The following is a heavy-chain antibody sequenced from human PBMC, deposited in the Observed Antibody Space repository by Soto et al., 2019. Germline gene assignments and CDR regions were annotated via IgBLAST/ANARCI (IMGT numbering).Heavy chain of an antibody. J-gene: IGHJ4*02. V-gene: IGHV3-33*01. D-gene: IGHD4-17*01. Sequence: QVQLVESGGGVVQPGRSLRLSCAASGFTFSSYGMHWVRQAPGKGLEWVAVIWYDGSNKYYADSVKGRFTISRDNSKNTLYLQMNSLRAEDTAVYYCARGPDYGDYVGNFDYWGQGTLVTVSS. CDR1: GFTFSSYG. CDR3: ARGPDYGDYVGNFDY. CDR2: IWYDGSNK.